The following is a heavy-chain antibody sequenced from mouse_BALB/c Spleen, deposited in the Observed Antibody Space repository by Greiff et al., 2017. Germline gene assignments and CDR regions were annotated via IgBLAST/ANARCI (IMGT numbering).Heavy chain of an antibody. CDR3: ARLRGYFDV. CDR2: IYPGSGST. CDR1: GYTFTSYW. D-gene: IGHD2-12*01. Sequence: LQQPGSELVRPGASVKLSCKASGYTFTSYWMHWVKQRHGQGLEWIGNIYPGSGSTNYDEKFKSKGTLTVDTSSSTAYMHLSSLTSEDSAVYYCARLRGYFDVWGAGTTVTVSS. V-gene: IGHV1S22*01. J-gene: IGHJ1*01.